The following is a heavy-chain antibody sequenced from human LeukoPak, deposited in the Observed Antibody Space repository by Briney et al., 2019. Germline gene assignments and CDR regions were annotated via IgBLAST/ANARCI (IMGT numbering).Heavy chain of an antibody. Sequence: AASVKVSCKASGYTFTSYAMNWVRQAPGQGLEWMGWINTNTGNPTYAQGFTGRFVFSLDTSVSTAYLQISSLKAEDTAVYYCARDHVKLGSSFHPFDAFDVWGQGTLVTVSS. V-gene: IGHV7-4-1*02. CDR2: INTNTGNP. J-gene: IGHJ3*01. D-gene: IGHD2-2*01. CDR1: GYTFTSYA. CDR3: ARDHVKLGSSFHPFDAFDV.